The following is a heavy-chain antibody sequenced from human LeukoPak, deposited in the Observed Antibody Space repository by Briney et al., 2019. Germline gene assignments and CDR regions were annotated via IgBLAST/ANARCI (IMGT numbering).Heavy chain of an antibody. CDR3: AREYSSSSGKALDY. CDR2: ISSSSSTI. Sequence: PGGSLRLSCAASGLTFSTYSMNWVRQAPGKGLEWVSYISSSSSTIYYADSVKGRFTISTDNAENSLHLQMNSLRDEDTAVYYCAREYSSSSGKALDYWGQGTLVTVSS. J-gene: IGHJ4*02. V-gene: IGHV3-48*02. CDR1: GLTFSTYS. D-gene: IGHD6-6*01.